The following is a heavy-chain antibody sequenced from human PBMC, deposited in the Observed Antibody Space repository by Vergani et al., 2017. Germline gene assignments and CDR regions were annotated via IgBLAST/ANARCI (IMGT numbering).Heavy chain of an antibody. CDR1: GGTFSSYA. CDR2: ISPFFGTA. CDR3: AREWAAYYYDSSGYRYNWFDP. D-gene: IGHD3-22*01. J-gene: IGHJ5*02. V-gene: IGHV1-69*01. Sequence: QVQLVQSGAEVKKPGSSVKVSCKASGGTFSSYAISWVRQAPGQGLEWMGGISPFFGTANYAQKFQGRVTITADEATSTAYMELSSLRSEDTAVYYCAREWAAYYYDSSGYRYNWFDPWGQGTLVTVSS.